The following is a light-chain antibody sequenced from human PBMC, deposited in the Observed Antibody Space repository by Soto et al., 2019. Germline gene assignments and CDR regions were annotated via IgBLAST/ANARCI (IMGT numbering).Light chain of an antibody. Sequence: QSALTQPASVSGSPGQSITISCTGTSSDVGSYNLVSWYQQHPGKAPKLTIYEVSKRPSGVSNRFSGSKSGNTAPLTISGLQAEDEADYYCCSYAGSSTFVFGTGTKVTVL. CDR3: CSYAGSSTFV. V-gene: IGLV2-23*02. J-gene: IGLJ1*01. CDR2: EVS. CDR1: SSDVGSYNL.